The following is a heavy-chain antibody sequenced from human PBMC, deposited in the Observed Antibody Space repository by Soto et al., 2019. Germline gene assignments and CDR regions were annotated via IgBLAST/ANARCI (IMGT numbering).Heavy chain of an antibody. CDR1: GGSISSNNYY. V-gene: IGHV4-39*07. CDR2: IYYSGST. CDR3: ASKFGELLADAFDI. Sequence: SETLSLTCTVSGGSISSNNYYWGWIRQPPGKGLEWIGNIYYSGSTYYNPSLKSRVTISVDTSKNQFSLKLSSVTAADTAVYYCASKFGELLADAFDIWGQGTTVTVSS. J-gene: IGHJ3*02. D-gene: IGHD3-10*01.